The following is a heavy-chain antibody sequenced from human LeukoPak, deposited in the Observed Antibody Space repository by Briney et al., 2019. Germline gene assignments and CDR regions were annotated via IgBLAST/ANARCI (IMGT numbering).Heavy chain of an antibody. V-gene: IGHV4-39*01. J-gene: IGHJ5*02. Sequence: PSETLSLTCTVLGGSMSSTTDSWGWIRQPPGKGLEWIGSIYYSGSTYYNPSLKSRVILSVDTSKNQFSLKLSYVTAADTAVYYCTRADYHGSGSYNPFDPWGQGTLVTVSS. CDR2: IYYSGST. CDR3: TRADYHGSGSYNPFDP. CDR1: GGSMSSTTDS. D-gene: IGHD3-10*01.